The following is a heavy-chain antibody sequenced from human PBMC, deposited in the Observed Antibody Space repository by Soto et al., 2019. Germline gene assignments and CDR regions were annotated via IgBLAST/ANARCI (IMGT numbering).Heavy chain of an antibody. CDR2: ISYDGSNK. Sequence: QVQLVESGGGVVQPGRSLRLSCAASGFTFSSYGMHWVRQAPGKGLEWVAVISYDGSNKYYADSMKGRFTISRDNSKNPLYLQMNSLRAEDTAVYYCAKDFYSWGSSSWYVYPFDYWGQGTLVTVSS. J-gene: IGHJ4*02. D-gene: IGHD6-13*01. CDR3: AKDFYSWGSSSWYVYPFDY. CDR1: GFTFSSYG. V-gene: IGHV3-30*18.